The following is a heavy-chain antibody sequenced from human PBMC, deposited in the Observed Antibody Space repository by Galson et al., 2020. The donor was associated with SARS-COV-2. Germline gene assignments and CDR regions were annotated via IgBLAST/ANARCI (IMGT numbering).Heavy chain of an antibody. J-gene: IGHJ5*02. V-gene: IGHV1-8*01. CDR2: MNPKSGNT. D-gene: IGHD5-18*01. CDR3: ARVWERGFSYGNWFDP. Sequence: TGQGLEWMGWMNPKSGNTGYVQKFQGRVAMTRDTSTSTAYLELNSLRSEDTAVYYCARVWERGFSYGNWFDPWGQGTLVTVSS.